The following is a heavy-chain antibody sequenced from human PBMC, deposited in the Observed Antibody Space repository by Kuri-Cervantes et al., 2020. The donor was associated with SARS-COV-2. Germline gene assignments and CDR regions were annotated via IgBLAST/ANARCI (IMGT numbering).Heavy chain of an antibody. CDR1: GFTFSSYW. CDR2: IRQDGSEK. Sequence: GGSLRLSCAASGFTFSSYWMSWVRQAPGKGLEWVANIRQDGSEKYYVDSVKGRFTISRDNAKNSPYLQMNSLRAEDTAVYYCARAPDTYYYYYMDVWGKGTTVTVSS. V-gene: IGHV3-7*01. J-gene: IGHJ6*03. CDR3: ARAPDTYYYYYMDV.